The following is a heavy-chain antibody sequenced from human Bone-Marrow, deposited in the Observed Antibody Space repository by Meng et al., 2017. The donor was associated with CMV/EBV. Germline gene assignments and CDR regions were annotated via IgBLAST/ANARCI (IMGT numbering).Heavy chain of an antibody. CDR1: GGSFSGYN. J-gene: IGHJ6*02. Sequence: SETLSLTCAVYGGSFSGYNWSWIRQSPGKGLEWIGEINHGGSTNYNPSLKSRFTISVETSKNQISLKLSSVTAADTAVYYCVRDGELRFLPLRGYGMDVWGQGTTVTVSS. V-gene: IGHV4-34*01. CDR2: INHGGST. CDR3: VRDGELRFLPLRGYGMDV. D-gene: IGHD3-3*01.